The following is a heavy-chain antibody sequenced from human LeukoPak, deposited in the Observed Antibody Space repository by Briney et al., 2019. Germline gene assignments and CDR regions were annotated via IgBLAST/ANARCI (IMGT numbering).Heavy chain of an antibody. CDR1: GFTFSANG. D-gene: IGHD3/OR15-3a*01. Sequence: GGSLRLSCAASGFTFSANGMHWVRRAPGKGLEWVSLITYDGLKTSYADSVKGRFTISRDKSTNTLYLQMNSLRVEDTAVYYCARDFSWTFDFWGQGTLVTVSS. CDR2: ITYDGLKT. V-gene: IGHV3-30*03. CDR3: ARDFSWTFDF. J-gene: IGHJ4*02.